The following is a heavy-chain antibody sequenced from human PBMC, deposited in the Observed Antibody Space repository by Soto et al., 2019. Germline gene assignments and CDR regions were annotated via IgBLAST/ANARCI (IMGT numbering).Heavy chain of an antibody. CDR2: IIPIFGTA. CDR3: ARECPIAVAGSPPPPWFDP. Sequence: GASVKVSCKASGGTFSSYAISWVRQAPGQGLEWMGGIIPIFGTANYAQKFQGRVTITADESTSTAYMELSSLRSEDTAVYYCARECPIAVAGSPPPPWFDPWRQGTLVTVSS. V-gene: IGHV1-69*13. CDR1: GGTFSSYA. J-gene: IGHJ5*02. D-gene: IGHD6-19*01.